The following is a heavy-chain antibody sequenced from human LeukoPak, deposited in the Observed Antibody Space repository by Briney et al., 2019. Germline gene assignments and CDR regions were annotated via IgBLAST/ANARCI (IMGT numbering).Heavy chain of an antibody. J-gene: IGHJ4*02. Sequence: GGSLRLSCAASGFTVSSNYMSWVRQAPGKGLEWVSVIYSGGSTYYADSVKGRFTISRDNSKNTLYLQMNSLRAEDTAVYYCARDRYDFWSGYLNWGQGTLVTVSS. CDR2: IYSGGST. CDR1: GFTVSSNY. CDR3: ARDRYDFWSGYLN. D-gene: IGHD3-3*01. V-gene: IGHV3-53*01.